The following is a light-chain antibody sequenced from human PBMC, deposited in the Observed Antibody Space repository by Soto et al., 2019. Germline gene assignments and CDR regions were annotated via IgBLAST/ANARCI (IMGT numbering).Light chain of an antibody. V-gene: IGKV3-11*01. J-gene: IGKJ4*01. CDR3: QQRSNWPPVT. CDR2: ATS. CDR1: QSVSSS. Sequence: EIVLTQSPATLSLSPGERATLSCRASQSVSSSLAWYQHKPGQAPRLLIYATSHRATDIPTRFSGSGSETDFTLTISSLEPEDFAVYYCQQRSNWPPVTFGGGTKVEIK.